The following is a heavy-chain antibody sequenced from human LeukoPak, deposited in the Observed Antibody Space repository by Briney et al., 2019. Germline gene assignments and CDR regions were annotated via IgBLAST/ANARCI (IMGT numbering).Heavy chain of an antibody. V-gene: IGHV3-21*01. CDR1: GFTFSSYS. CDR2: ISSSSSYI. J-gene: IGHJ4*02. D-gene: IGHD1-1*01. CDR3: ARDQLGTPFDY. Sequence: PGGSLRLSCAASGFTFSSYSMNWVRQAPGKGLEWVSSISSSSSYIYHADSVKGRFTISRDNTKNSLYLQMNSLRAEDTAVYYCARDQLGTPFDYWGQGTLATVSS.